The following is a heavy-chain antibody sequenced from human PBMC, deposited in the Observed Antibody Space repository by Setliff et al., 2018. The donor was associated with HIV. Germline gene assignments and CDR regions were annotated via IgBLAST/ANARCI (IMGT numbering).Heavy chain of an antibody. CDR3: ARETTGWFGELAAAFDL. V-gene: IGHV3-48*04. CDR1: GFTFDTYW. D-gene: IGHD3-10*01. J-gene: IGHJ3*01. Sequence: GGSLRLSCAASGFTFDTYWMHWVRQAPGKGLVWVGFINSGSSSLFYGDSVKGRFTISRDDAKNSLILHMNSLRVEDTAVYYCARETTGWFGELAAAFDLWGQGTLVTVSS. CDR2: INSGSSSL.